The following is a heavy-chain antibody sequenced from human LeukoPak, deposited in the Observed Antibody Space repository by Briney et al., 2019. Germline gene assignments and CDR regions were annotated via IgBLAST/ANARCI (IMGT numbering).Heavy chain of an antibody. CDR2: ISWNSGSI. Sequence: PGGSLRLSCAASGFTFDDYAMHWVRQAPGKGLEWVSGISWNSGSIGYADSVKGRFTISRDNAKNSLYLQMNSLGAKDTALYYCAKEDGSGYYYVPGLNSGFDYWGQGTLVTVSS. D-gene: IGHD3-22*01. J-gene: IGHJ4*02. CDR1: GFTFDDYA. CDR3: AKEDGSGYYYVPGLNSGFDY. V-gene: IGHV3-9*01.